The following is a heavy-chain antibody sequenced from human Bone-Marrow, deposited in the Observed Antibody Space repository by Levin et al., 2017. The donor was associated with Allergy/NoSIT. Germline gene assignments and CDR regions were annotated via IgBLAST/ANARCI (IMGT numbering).Heavy chain of an antibody. V-gene: IGHV3-53*01. J-gene: IGHJ4*02. CDR2: IYSGGST. D-gene: IGHD3-10*01. CDR1: GFTVSSNY. CDR3: ARGWFGELLSH. Sequence: AGGSLRLSCAASGFTVSSNYMSWVRQAPGKGPEWVSVIYSGGSTYYADSVKGRFTISRDNSKNTLYLQMNSLIAEDTDDYYCARGWFGELLSHWGQGTLVTVSS.